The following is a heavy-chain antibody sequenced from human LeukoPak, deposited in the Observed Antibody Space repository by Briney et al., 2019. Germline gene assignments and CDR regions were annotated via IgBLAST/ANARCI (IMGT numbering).Heavy chain of an antibody. CDR1: GGTFSSYA. CDR3: ARVLPYDYINRFDR. V-gene: IGHV1-69*05. Sequence: ASVKVSCKASGGTFSSYAISWVRQAPGQGLEWMGRIIPIFGTANYAQKFQGRVTITTDESTSTAYMELSSLRSEDTAVYYCARVLPYDYINRFDRWGQGTLVTVSS. CDR2: IIPIFGTA. D-gene: IGHD4-11*01. J-gene: IGHJ5*02.